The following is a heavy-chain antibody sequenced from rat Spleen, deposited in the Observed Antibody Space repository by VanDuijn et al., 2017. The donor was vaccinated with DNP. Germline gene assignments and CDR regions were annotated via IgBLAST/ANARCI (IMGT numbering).Heavy chain of an antibody. V-gene: IGHV2-19*01. CDR3: ARNYDHYGYFDY. CDR2: MQTGGNT. J-gene: IGHJ2*01. D-gene: IGHD1-3*01. CDR1: GFSLTNFN. Sequence: QVQLKESGPGLVQPSQTLSLTCTVSGFSLTNFNVHWVRQPTGKGLEWMGRMQTGGNTDYSSALKSRLSINRDTSKSQVFLQMNSLQTEDTAMYFCARNYDHYGYFDYWGQGVMVTVSS.